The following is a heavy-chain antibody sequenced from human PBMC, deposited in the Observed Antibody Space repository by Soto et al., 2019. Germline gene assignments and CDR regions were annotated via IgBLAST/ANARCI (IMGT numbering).Heavy chain of an antibody. J-gene: IGHJ4*02. CDR2: IYHSGST. CDR1: GGSISSSNW. CDR3: ARDLGDIDYFDY. Sequence: QVQLQESGPGLVKPSGTLSLTCAVSGGSISSSNWWSWVRQPPGKGLEWIGEIYHSGSTNYNPALKGRVTLTVDKSKNQFSLKLSSVTAADKAVYYCARDLGDIDYFDYWGQGTLVTVSS. V-gene: IGHV4-4*02. D-gene: IGHD3-16*01.